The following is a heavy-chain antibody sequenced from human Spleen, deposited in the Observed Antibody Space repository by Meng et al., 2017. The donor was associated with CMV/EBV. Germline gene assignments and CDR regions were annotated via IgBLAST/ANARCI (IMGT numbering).Heavy chain of an antibody. CDR1: GFTFSSYS. Sequence: GGSLRLSCAASGFTFSSYSMNWVRQAPGKGLEWVSYISSSISNIYYADSVKGRFTISSDNAKNSLYLQMNSLRAEDTAVYYGATSGPYYYYGMDVWGQGTMVTVSS. CDR3: ATSGPYYYYGMDV. J-gene: IGHJ6*02. CDR2: ISSSISNI. V-gene: IGHV3-48*04. D-gene: IGHD1-26*01.